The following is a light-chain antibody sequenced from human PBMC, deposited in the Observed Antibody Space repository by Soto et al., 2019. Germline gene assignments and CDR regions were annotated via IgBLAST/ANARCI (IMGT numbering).Light chain of an antibody. J-gene: IGKJ1*01. CDR3: QQLDNWPPGWP. CDR1: QSISSK. Sequence: EITMAQSPDTLSVSPGERATLSCRASQSISSKLAWYQQRPGQAPRLLFYGASTRATGVPARFSGSGSGTEFTLTISSLQSEDFAVYYCQQLDNWPPGWPFGQGTKVEIK. V-gene: IGKV3-15*01. CDR2: GAS.